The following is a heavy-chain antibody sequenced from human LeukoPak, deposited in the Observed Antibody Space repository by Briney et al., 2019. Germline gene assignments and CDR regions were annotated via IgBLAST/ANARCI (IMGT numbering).Heavy chain of an antibody. V-gene: IGHV1-2*02. Sequence: ASVKVSCKASGYTFTGNYMHWVRQAPGQGLEWMGWINPNSGGTNYAQKFQGRVTMTRDTSIGTAYMELNRLRSDDTAVYYCARGSYDSSDFEYFHHWGQGTLVTVSS. CDR1: GYTFTGNY. CDR3: ARGSYDSSDFEYFHH. D-gene: IGHD3-22*01. J-gene: IGHJ1*01. CDR2: INPNSGGT.